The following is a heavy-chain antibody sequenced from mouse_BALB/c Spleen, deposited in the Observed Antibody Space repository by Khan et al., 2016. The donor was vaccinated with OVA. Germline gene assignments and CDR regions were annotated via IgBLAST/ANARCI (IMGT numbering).Heavy chain of an antibody. CDR2: IDPSDSET. Sequence: QVQLQQPGAELVRPGASVKLSCEASGYTFTSYWMNWVKQSPEQGLEWIGRIDPSDSETHYNQNFKDKAILTVDKSSSTAYMHLSSLTSEDSAVYFCARNPFAYWGQGTLVTVSA. CDR3: ARNPFAY. CDR1: GYTFTSYW. V-gene: IGHV1-52*01. J-gene: IGHJ3*01.